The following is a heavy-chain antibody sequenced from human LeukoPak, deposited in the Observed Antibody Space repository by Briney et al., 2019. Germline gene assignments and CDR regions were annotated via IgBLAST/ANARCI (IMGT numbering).Heavy chain of an antibody. CDR3: ARDLWLPREGFDY. V-gene: IGHV1-2*02. Sequence: ASVKVSCKASGYTFTGYYIHWVRQAPGQGLEWMGWINPNSGGTNYAQKFQGRVTMTRDTSISAAYMELSRLRSDDTAVYYCARDLWLPREGFDYWGQGTLVTVSS. CDR1: GYTFTGYY. D-gene: IGHD5-12*01. J-gene: IGHJ4*02. CDR2: INPNSGGT.